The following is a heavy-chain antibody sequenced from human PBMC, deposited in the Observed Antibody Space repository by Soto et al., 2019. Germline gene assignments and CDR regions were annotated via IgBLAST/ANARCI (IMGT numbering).Heavy chain of an antibody. V-gene: IGHV1-18*01. Sequence: QVQLVQSGAAVKKPGASVKVSCKASGYTFTNFGISWVRQAPGQGLEWMGWISAYNGNTNYAQKFQGRVTMTTDTSTSTAYMEVRSLRFDDTAVDYCERGWAPIGYWGQGTLVTVSS. CDR3: ERGWAPIGY. CDR1: GYTFTNFG. D-gene: IGHD1-26*01. J-gene: IGHJ4*02. CDR2: ISAYNGNT.